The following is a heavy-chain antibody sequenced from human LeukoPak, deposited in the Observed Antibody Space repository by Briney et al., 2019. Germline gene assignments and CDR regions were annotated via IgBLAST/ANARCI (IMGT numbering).Heavy chain of an antibody. J-gene: IGHJ4*02. CDR3: AKDARMVRGVPLYSFDY. CDR2: IKGDGSEK. V-gene: IGHV3-7*01. D-gene: IGHD3-10*01. Sequence: GGSLRLSCAASGFTFSVYWMIWVRQAPGKGLEWVANIKGDGSEKYYVDSVKGRFAISRDNAKNLVYLQMNSLRAEDTAVYYCAKDARMVRGVPLYSFDYWGQGTLVTVSS. CDR1: GFTFSVYW.